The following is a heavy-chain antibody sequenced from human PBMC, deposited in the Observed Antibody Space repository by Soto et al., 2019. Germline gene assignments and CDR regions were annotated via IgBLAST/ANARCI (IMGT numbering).Heavy chain of an antibody. V-gene: IGHV3-30-3*01. Sequence: GGSLRLSCAASGFTFSSYAMHWVRQAPGKGLGWVAVISYDGSNKYYADSVKGRFTISRDNSKNTLYLQMNSLRAEDTAVYYCARDYYYDSSDDYWGQGTLVTVSS. CDR2: ISYDGSNK. CDR3: ARDYYYDSSDDY. D-gene: IGHD3-22*01. CDR1: GFTFSSYA. J-gene: IGHJ4*02.